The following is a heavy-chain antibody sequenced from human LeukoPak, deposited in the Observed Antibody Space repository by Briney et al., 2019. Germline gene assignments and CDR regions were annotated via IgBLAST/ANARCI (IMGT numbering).Heavy chain of an antibody. CDR1: GCTFSSYA. J-gene: IGHJ4*02. Sequence: GASVKVSCKASGCTFSSYAINWVRQAPGQGLEWMGGIIPIFGTTNYAQKFQGRVTITTDESTSTAYMELSSLRSEDTAVYYGARGPADYSCGYYFDYWGQGTLDTVSS. CDR2: IIPIFGTT. CDR3: ARGPADYSCGYYFDY. V-gene: IGHV1-69*05. D-gene: IGHD4/OR15-4a*01.